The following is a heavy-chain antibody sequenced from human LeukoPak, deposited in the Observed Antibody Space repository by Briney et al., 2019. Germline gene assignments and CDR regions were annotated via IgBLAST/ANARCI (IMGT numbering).Heavy chain of an antibody. V-gene: IGHV1-69*04. J-gene: IGHJ4*02. Sequence: GASVKVSCKASGGTFSSYAISWVRQAPGQGLEWMGRIIPILGIANYAQKFQGRVTITADESTSTAYMELSSLRSEDTAVYYCARDLRVVVPAALREDWGQGTLVTVSS. CDR3: ARDLRVVVPAALRED. D-gene: IGHD2-2*01. CDR1: GGTFSSYA. CDR2: IIPILGIA.